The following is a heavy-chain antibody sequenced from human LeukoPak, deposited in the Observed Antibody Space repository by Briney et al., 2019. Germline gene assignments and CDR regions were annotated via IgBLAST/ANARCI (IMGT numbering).Heavy chain of an antibody. V-gene: IGHV4-39*07. Sequence: SETLSLTCTVSGGSISSSSYYWGWIRQPPGKGLEWIGSIHYSGSTSYNPSLKSRVTISVDTSKNQFSLKLSSVTAADTAVYYCASGSGWNAFDIWGQGTMVTVSS. CDR3: ASGSGWNAFDI. J-gene: IGHJ3*02. CDR2: IHYSGST. CDR1: GGSISSSSYY. D-gene: IGHD6-19*01.